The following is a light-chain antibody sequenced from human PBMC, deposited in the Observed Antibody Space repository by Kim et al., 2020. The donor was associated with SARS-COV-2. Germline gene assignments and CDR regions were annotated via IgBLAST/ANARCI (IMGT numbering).Light chain of an antibody. Sequence: SITSPWTGISSEVGGYNDVSWYQQHHAKAPNLMIYDVSNRPSGVSNRFSGSQSGNTAALHISGLQAEDEADYYCSSYTSSSTLAYVVGTGTKVTVL. CDR1: SSEVGGYND. V-gene: IGLV2-14*03. J-gene: IGLJ1*01. CDR3: SSYTSSSTLAYV. CDR2: DVS.